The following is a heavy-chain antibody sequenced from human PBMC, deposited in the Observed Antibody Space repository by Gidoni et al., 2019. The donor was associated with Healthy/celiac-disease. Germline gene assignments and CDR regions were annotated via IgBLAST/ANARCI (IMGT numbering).Heavy chain of an antibody. CDR3: ARVGGSSSFGFDY. D-gene: IGHD6-6*01. V-gene: IGHV3-21*01. CDR2: ISSSSSYI. J-gene: IGHJ4*02. CDR1: GFTFSSYS. Sequence: EVQLVESGGGLVKPGGSLRLSCAASGFTFSSYSMNWVRQAPGKGLEWVSSISSSSSYIYYADSVKGRFTISRDNAKNSLYLQMNSLRAEDTAVYYCARVGGSSSFGFDYWGQGTLVTVSS.